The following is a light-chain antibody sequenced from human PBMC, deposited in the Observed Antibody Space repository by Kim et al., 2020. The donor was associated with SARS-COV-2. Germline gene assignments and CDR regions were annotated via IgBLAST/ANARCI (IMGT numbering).Light chain of an antibody. V-gene: IGKV3-11*01. CDR2: DAS. CDR1: QSVGIY. Sequence: SFAPEERAPPSWRASQSVGIYVAWYQQKPGQAPRLLIYDASNRATGIPARFSGSGSGTDFTLTISSLEPEDFAVYYCQQRSTWPRFGGGTKVDIK. CDR3: QQRSTWPR. J-gene: IGKJ4*01.